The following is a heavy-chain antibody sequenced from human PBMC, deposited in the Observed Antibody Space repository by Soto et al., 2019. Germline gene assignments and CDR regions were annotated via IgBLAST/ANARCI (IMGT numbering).Heavy chain of an antibody. Sequence: PSETLSLTCAVYGGSFSGYYWSWIRQPPGKGLEWIGEINHSGSTNYNPSLKSRVTISVDTSKNQFSLKLSSVTAADTAVYYCARLAEDIVVIGARYYYYYMDVWGKGTTVT. CDR3: ARLAEDIVVIGARYYYYYMDV. CDR2: INHSGST. J-gene: IGHJ6*03. V-gene: IGHV4-34*01. D-gene: IGHD2-15*01. CDR1: GGSFSGYY.